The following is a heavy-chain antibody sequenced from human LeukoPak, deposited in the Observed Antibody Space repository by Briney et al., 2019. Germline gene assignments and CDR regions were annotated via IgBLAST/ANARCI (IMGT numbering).Heavy chain of an antibody. CDR2: ISTNGGNT. CDR1: GFTFSSYT. D-gene: IGHD3-22*01. V-gene: IGHV3-64D*06. J-gene: IGHJ4*02. CDR3: VRYYYDSTGYYDY. Sequence: GGSLRLSCSASGFTFSSYTMHWVRQAPGKGLEYVSAISTNGGNTLYADSVKGRLTISRDNSKNTLYLQMSSLRAEDTAVYYCVRYYYDSTGYYDYWGQGTLVTVSS.